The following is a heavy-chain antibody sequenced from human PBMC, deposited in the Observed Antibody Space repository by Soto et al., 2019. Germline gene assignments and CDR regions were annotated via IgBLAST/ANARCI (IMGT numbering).Heavy chain of an antibody. CDR2: IKQDGSEK. J-gene: IGHJ4*02. V-gene: IGHV3-7*05. D-gene: IGHD3-9*01. CDR1: GFTFSSYS. Sequence: GGSLRLSCAASGFTFSSYSMSWVRQAPGKGLEWVANIKQDGSEKYYVDSVKGRFTISRDNAKNSLYLQMNSLRAEDTAVYYCAKDRPYYDILTGYYSRYFDYWGQGTLVTVSS. CDR3: AKDRPYYDILTGYYSRYFDY.